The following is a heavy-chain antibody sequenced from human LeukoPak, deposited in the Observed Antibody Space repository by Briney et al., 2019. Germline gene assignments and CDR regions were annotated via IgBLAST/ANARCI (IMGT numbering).Heavy chain of an antibody. CDR2: INHSGST. CDR1: GGSFSGYY. Sequence: SETLSLTCAVYGGSFSGYYWSWIRQPPGKGLEWIGEINHSGSTNYNPSLKSRVTISVDTSKNQFSLKLSSVTAADTAVYYCATGPPLSLRGYSYGPDYWGQGTLVTVSS. V-gene: IGHV4-34*01. D-gene: IGHD5-18*01. J-gene: IGHJ4*02. CDR3: ATGPPLSLRGYSYGPDY.